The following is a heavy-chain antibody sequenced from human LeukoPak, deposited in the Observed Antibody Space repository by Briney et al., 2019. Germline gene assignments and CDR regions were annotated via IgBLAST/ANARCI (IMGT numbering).Heavy chain of an antibody. CDR2: IHPHTGGT. CDR3: AREKGNRPFDY. Sequence: ASVKVSCKTSGYSFTDYYTHWVRQAPGQGLEWMGWIHPHTGGTDYAQKLQDRVTMTRDTSISTAYMELSRLISDDTAVYYCAREKGNRPFDYWGQGTLVTVSS. J-gene: IGHJ4*02. V-gene: IGHV1-2*02. D-gene: IGHD2/OR15-2a*01. CDR1: GYSFTDYY.